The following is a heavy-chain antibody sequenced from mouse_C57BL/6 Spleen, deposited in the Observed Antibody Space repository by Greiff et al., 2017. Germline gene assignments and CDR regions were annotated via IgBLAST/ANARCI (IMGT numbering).Heavy chain of an antibody. J-gene: IGHJ4*01. CDR3: ARRRYYYGSDAMDY. V-gene: IGHV1-53*01. CDR2: INPSNGGT. Sequence: VQLQQPGTDLVKPGASVKLSCKASGYTFTSYWMYWVNQRPGHGLEWIGNINPSNGGTNYNEKLKSKATLTGDKSSSTPYMQLSSLTSEESAVDYCARRRYYYGSDAMDYWGQGTSVTVSS. D-gene: IGHD1-1*01. CDR1: GYTFTSYW.